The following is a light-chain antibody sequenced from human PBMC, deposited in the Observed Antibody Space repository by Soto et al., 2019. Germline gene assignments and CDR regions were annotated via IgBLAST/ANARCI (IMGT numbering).Light chain of an antibody. CDR1: QSVSSN. V-gene: IGKV3-15*01. CDR3: QQYNNWLRT. Sequence: EIVMTQSPATLSVSPGERATLSCRASQSVSSNLAWYQQKPGQAPRLLIYGASTRATGIPARFSGSGSGTVFTLTISSVQSEDFAVYYCQQYNNWLRTFGQGTKLEIK. J-gene: IGKJ2*01. CDR2: GAS.